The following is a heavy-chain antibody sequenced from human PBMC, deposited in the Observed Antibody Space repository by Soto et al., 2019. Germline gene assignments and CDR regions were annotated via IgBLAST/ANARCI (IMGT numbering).Heavy chain of an antibody. CDR1: GGSISSSSYY. Sequence: QLQLQESGPGLVKPSETLSLTCTVSGGSISSSSYYWGWIRQPPGKGLEWIGSIYYSGSTYYNPSLKSRVTISVDTSKNQFSLKLSSVTAADTAVYYCARLTSSVWIDYWGQGTLVTVSS. CDR3: ARLTSSVWIDY. D-gene: IGHD6-19*01. V-gene: IGHV4-39*01. J-gene: IGHJ4*02. CDR2: IYYSGST.